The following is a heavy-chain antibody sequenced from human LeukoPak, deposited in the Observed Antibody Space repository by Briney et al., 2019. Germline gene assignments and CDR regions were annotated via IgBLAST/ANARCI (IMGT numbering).Heavy chain of an antibody. Sequence: GGSLRLSCAASGFTFISYTMSWVRQPPGKGLEWVSTISGSGGSTDYADSVKGRFTISRDNSKNTLYLQMNSLRAEDTAVYYCAKLSRGYYYTVDYWGQGTLVTVSS. CDR1: GFTFISYT. V-gene: IGHV3-23*01. CDR2: ISGSGGST. D-gene: IGHD3-22*01. CDR3: AKLSRGYYYTVDY. J-gene: IGHJ4*02.